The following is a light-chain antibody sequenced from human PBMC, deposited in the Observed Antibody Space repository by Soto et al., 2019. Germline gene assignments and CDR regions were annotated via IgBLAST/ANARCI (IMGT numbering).Light chain of an antibody. V-gene: IGLV2-11*01. Sequence: QSVLTQPPSASGSPGQAVTISCTGTSRDIGGYDFVSWYQVRPGEAPQLIIYNVNGRPSGVPRRFSGSKSGNTASLTISGLQADDETDYYCCAYAGSYTFAFGTGTKVTVL. J-gene: IGLJ1*01. CDR1: SRDIGGYDF. CDR2: NVN. CDR3: CAYAGSYTFA.